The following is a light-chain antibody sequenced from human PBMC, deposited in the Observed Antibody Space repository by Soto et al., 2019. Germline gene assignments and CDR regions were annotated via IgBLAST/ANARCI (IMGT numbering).Light chain of an antibody. CDR3: QLLKSYPRT. V-gene: IGKV1-9*01. Sequence: IQLTQSPSSLSAYVGDRVTITCRASQGISSYLAWYQQKPGKAPKLLIYAASTLQSGVPSRFSGSGSGTHFTLTISSLQSEDCATYYCQLLKSYPRTYGQGTKGDIK. J-gene: IGKJ1*01. CDR1: QGISSY. CDR2: AAS.